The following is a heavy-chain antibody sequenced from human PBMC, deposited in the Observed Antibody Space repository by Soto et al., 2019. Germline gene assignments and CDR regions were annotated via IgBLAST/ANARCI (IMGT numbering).Heavy chain of an antibody. V-gene: IGHV3-9*01. Sequence: GGSLRLSCAASGFTFDDYAMHWVRQAPGKGLEWVSGISWNSGSIGYADSVKGRFTISRDNAKNSLYLQMNSLRAEDTALYYCAKDFTDYYYMDVWGKGTTVTVSS. CDR2: ISWNSGSI. J-gene: IGHJ6*03. CDR3: AKDFTDYYYMDV. CDR1: GFTFDDYA.